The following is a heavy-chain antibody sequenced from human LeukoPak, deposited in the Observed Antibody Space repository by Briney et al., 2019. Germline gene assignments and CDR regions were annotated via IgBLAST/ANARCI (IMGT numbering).Heavy chain of an antibody. D-gene: IGHD2-15*01. Sequence: PGGSLRLSCAASGFTFSDYYMSWIRQAPGKGLEWISYIGGRGDGISYADSVKGRFTVSRDNAKNSLFLQMNRLRGEDTAIYFCAREIPGRIAADCWGQGTLVTVSS. CDR2: IGGRGDGI. J-gene: IGHJ4*02. CDR1: GFTFSDYY. CDR3: AREIPGRIAADC. V-gene: IGHV3-11*04.